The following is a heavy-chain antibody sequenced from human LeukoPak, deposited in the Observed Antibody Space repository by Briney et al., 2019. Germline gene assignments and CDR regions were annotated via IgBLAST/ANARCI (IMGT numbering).Heavy chain of an antibody. V-gene: IGHV4-59*12. D-gene: IGHD3-9*01. J-gene: IGHJ3*02. CDR3: ARDSKYYDILTGLGADAFDI. Sequence: SETLSLTCTVSGDSISSFHWSWIRKPPGKGLEWIGYIYYSGSTYYNPSLKSRVTISVDTSKNQFSLKLSSVTAADTAVYYCARDSKYYDILTGLGADAFDIWGQGTMVTVSS. CDR2: IYYSGST. CDR1: GDSISSFH.